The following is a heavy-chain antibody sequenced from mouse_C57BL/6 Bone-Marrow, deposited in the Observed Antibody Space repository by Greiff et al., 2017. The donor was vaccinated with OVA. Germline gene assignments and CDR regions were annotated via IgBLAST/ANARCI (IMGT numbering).Heavy chain of an antibody. CDR3: AREGGSSGVDY. CDR2: INYDGSST. CDR1: GFTFSDYY. V-gene: IGHV5-16*01. D-gene: IGHD6-1*01. J-gene: IGHJ2*01. Sequence: EVQVVESEGGLVQPGSSMKLSCTASGFTFSDYYMAWVRQVPEKGLEWVANINYDGSSTYYLDSLKSRFIISGDNAKNILYLQMSSLKSEDTATYYCAREGGSSGVDYWGQGTTLTVSS.